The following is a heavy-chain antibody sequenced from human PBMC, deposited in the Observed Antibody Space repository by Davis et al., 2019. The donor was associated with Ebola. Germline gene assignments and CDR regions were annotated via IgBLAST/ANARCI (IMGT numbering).Heavy chain of an antibody. CDR3: ATTIFGVALHDY. CDR1: GGSISSSNW. D-gene: IGHD3-3*01. CDR2: FYHSGST. Sequence: SETLSLTCAVSGGSISSSNWWSWVRQPPGKGLEWIGEFYHSGSTNYNPSLKSRVTMSVDTSSNQFSLMLTSVTAADTAIYYCATTIFGVALHDYWGQGTLVTVSS. V-gene: IGHV4-4*02. J-gene: IGHJ4*02.